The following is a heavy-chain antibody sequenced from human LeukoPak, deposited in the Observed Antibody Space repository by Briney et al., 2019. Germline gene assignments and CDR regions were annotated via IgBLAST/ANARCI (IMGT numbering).Heavy chain of an antibody. CDR1: GFTFSSCA. CDR3: ARAPFYYDSSGYPYFDG. J-gene: IGHJ4*02. V-gene: IGHV3-23*01. Sequence: GGSLRLSCAASGFTFSSCAMSWVRQAPGKGLEWVSTISSSGGRTYYADSVKGRFTISRDNSKNTLYLQMNSLRAEDTALYYCARAPFYYDSSGYPYFDGWGQGTLVTVSS. CDR2: ISSSGGRT. D-gene: IGHD3-22*01.